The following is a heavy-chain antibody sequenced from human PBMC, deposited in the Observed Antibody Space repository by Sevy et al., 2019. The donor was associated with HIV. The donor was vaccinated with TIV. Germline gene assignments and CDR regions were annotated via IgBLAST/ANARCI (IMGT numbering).Heavy chain of an antibody. Sequence: SETLSLTCTVSGGSISSSSYYWGWIRQPPGKGLEWIGSIYYSGSTYYNPSLKSRVTISVDTSKNQFSLKLSSVTAADTAVYYCARQEAALPWFGEGGIDAFDIWGQGTMVTVSS. CDR1: GGSISSSSYY. J-gene: IGHJ3*02. CDR3: ARQEAALPWFGEGGIDAFDI. V-gene: IGHV4-39*01. D-gene: IGHD3-10*01. CDR2: IYYSGST.